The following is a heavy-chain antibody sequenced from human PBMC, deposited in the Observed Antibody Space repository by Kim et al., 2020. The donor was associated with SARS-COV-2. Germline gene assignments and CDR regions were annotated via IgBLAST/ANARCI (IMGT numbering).Heavy chain of an antibody. J-gene: IGHJ4*02. D-gene: IGHD6-13*01. Sequence: DAVKGRFTISRDNSKNTLYLQMNSLRAEDTAVYYCAKGRHRSSSWYVFGYWGQGTLVTVSS. V-gene: IGHV3-23*01. CDR3: AKGRHRSSSWYVFGY.